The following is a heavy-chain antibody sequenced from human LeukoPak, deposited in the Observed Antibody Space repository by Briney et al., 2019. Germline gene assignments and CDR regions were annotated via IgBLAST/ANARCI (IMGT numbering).Heavy chain of an antibody. D-gene: IGHD6-19*01. CDR3: YKATKWLAFDS. CDR2: IYNRGTT. J-gene: IGHJ4*02. V-gene: IGHV4-59*11. Sequence: SETLSLTCTVSSGSTNSHFWSWMRQPPGKGLEWIGNIYNRGTTNYNPSLNSRVTMSVDTSKNQLSLQLTSVTAADTALYYCYKATKWLAFDSWGRGTLVTVSS. CDR1: SGSTNSHF.